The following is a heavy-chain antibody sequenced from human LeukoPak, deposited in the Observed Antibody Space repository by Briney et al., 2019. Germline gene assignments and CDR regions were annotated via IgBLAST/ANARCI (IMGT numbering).Heavy chain of an antibody. CDR1: GFTFSIYA. CDR2: ISASGTST. J-gene: IGHJ4*02. V-gene: IGHV3-23*01. D-gene: IGHD1-26*01. Sequence: GRSLRLSCAASGFTFSIYAMSWVRQAPGKGLEWVSAISASGTSTYYADSVKGRFTISRDNSKNTLYLQMNSLRAEDTAVYYCAKRGGSYSTAYWGQGTLVTVSS. CDR3: AKRGGSYSTAY.